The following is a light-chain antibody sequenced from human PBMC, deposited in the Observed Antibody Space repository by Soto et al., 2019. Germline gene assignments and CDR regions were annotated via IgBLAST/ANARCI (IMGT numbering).Light chain of an antibody. J-gene: IGKJ1*01. CDR2: GAS. CDR3: QQSYTTPWT. CDR1: QNISYY. V-gene: IGKV1-39*01. Sequence: DIQMTQSPSPLSASVGDRLTITCRASQNISYYLNWFQQIPGKAPQLLIFGASNLHIGVPSRFSGSGSGTEFTLTISSLQPEEFATYHCQQSYTTPWTFGQGTKV.